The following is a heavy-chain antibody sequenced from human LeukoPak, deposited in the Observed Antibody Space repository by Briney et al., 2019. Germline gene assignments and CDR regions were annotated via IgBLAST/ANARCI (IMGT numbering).Heavy chain of an antibody. D-gene: IGHD6-19*01. Sequence: PGGSLRLSCAASGFTFSSYAMSWVRQAPGKGLEWVSAISGSGGSTYYADSVKGRFTISRDNSKNTLYLQMNSLRAEDTAVYYCTKDLGGIAVAGTFYWGQGTLVTVSS. CDR2: ISGSGGST. V-gene: IGHV3-23*01. J-gene: IGHJ4*02. CDR3: TKDLGGIAVAGTFY. CDR1: GFTFSSYA.